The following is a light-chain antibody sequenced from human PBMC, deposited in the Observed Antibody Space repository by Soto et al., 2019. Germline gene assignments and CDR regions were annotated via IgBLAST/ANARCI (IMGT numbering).Light chain of an antibody. Sequence: QSALTQPASVFGSPGQSITFSCTGTSSDVGGYNFVSWYQQHPGKAPKLMIYEVSSRPSGVSNRFSGSKSGNTASLTISGLQPEDEADYYCSSYTTRSTVVFGTGTKLTVL. CDR3: SSYTTRSTVV. V-gene: IGLV2-14*03. CDR2: EVS. CDR1: SSDVGGYNF. J-gene: IGLJ1*01.